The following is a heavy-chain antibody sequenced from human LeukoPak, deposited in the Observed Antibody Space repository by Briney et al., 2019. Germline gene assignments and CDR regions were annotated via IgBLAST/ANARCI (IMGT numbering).Heavy chain of an antibody. CDR2: IYHSGST. J-gene: IGHJ5*02. Sequence: SETLSLTCTVSGASISSSDYYWGWIRQPPGKGLEWIGTIYHSGSTYYNTSLKSRVTISVDTSKNQFSLKFNSVTAADTAVYYCARVGIVLVTGSNWVDPWGQGTLVTVSS. CDR3: ARVGIVLVTGSNWVDP. D-gene: IGHD3-22*01. CDR1: GASISSSDYY. V-gene: IGHV4-39*07.